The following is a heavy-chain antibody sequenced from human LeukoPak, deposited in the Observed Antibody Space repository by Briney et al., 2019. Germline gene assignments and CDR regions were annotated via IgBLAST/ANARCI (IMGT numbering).Heavy chain of an antibody. CDR3: ARAITIFGVAAPTGY. V-gene: IGHV1-2*02. CDR2: INPNSGGT. J-gene: IGHJ4*02. CDR1: GYTFTGYY. Sequence: PQASVKVSCKASGYTFTGYYMHWVRQAPGQGLEWMGWINPNSGGTNYAQKFQGRVTMTRDTSISTAYMELSRLRSDDTAVYYCARAITIFGVAAPTGYWGQGTLVTVSS. D-gene: IGHD3-3*01.